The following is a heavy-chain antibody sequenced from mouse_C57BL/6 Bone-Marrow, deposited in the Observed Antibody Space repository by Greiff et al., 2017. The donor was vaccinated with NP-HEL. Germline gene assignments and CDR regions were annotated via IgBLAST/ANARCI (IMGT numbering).Heavy chain of an antibody. CDR1: GYTFTSYW. V-gene: IGHV1-53*01. J-gene: IGHJ1*03. Sequence: VQLQQPGTELVKPGASVKLSCKASGYTFTSYWMHWVKQRPGQGLEWIGNINPSNGGTNYNEKFKSKATLTVDNSSSTAYMQLSSLTSEDSAVYYCATWDGGDWYFDVWGTGTTVTVSS. CDR3: ATWDGGDWYFDV. D-gene: IGHD4-1*01. CDR2: INPSNGGT.